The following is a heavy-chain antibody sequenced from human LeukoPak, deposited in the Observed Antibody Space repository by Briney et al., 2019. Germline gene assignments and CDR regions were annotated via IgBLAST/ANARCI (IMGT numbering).Heavy chain of an antibody. D-gene: IGHD1-26*01. J-gene: IGHJ4*02. V-gene: IGHV3-23*01. CDR2: ISGSGGST. Sequence: GGSLRLSCAASGFTFSSYGMSWVRQAPGKGLEWVSAISGSGGSTYYADSVKGRFTISRDNSKNTLYLQMNSLRAEDTAVYYCASLGSYWACYFDYWGQGTLVTVSS. CDR3: ASLGSYWACYFDY. CDR1: GFTFSSYG.